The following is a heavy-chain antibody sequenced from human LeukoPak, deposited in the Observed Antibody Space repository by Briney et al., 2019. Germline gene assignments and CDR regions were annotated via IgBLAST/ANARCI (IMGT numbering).Heavy chain of an antibody. J-gene: IGHJ1*01. V-gene: IGHV3-23*01. CDR3: AKAPSYYDSSGYYYSADFQH. D-gene: IGHD3-22*01. Sequence: GGSLRLSCAASGFTFSGSAMHWVRQAPGKGLEWVSAISGSGGSTYYADSVKGRFTISRDNSKNTLYLQMNSLRAEDTAVYYCAKAPSYYDSSGYYYSADFQHWGQGTLVTVSS. CDR1: GFTFSGSA. CDR2: ISGSGGST.